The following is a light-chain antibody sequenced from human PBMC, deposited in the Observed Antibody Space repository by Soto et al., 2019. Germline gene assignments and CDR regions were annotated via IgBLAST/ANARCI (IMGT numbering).Light chain of an antibody. J-gene: IGLJ2*01. CDR3: NSYTSSSTVI. V-gene: IGLV2-14*03. Sequence: QSALTQPASVSGSPGQSITISCTGTSSDVGGYNFVSWYQQHPGKAPKFIIYDVRNRPSGVSNRFPGSRSGNTASLTISGLQAEDEADYYCNSYTSSSTVIFGGGTKLTVL. CDR2: DVR. CDR1: SSDVGGYNF.